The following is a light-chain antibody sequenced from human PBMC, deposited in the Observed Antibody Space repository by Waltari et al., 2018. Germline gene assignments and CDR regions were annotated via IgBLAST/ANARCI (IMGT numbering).Light chain of an antibody. CDR2: DVS. J-gene: IGLJ3*02. CDR3: SSYTSSRTRV. V-gene: IGLV2-14*03. CDR1: SSDVGSYNY. Sequence: QSALTQPASVSGSPGQSITISCTGTSSDVGSYNYVSWYQQHPGKAPKLMIYDVSNRPSVVSNRCSGSKSGNTASLTISGLQGEDEADYYCSSYTSSRTRVFGGGTKLTVL.